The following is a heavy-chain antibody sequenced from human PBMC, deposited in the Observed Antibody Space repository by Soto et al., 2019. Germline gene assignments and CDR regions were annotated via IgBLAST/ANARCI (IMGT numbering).Heavy chain of an antibody. D-gene: IGHD5-12*01. J-gene: IGHJ4*01. V-gene: IGHV4-39*01. Sequence: SETLSLTCTVSGASISSTSYYWGWIRQPPGKGLEWIGSMYYSGSTYYNPPLKSRVTVSVDTSKNQFSLKLSSVTAADTAVYYCARHVDSFSYPYYFDYWGHGTLVTVSS. CDR3: ARHVDSFSYPYYFDY. CDR1: GASISSTSYY. CDR2: MYYSGST.